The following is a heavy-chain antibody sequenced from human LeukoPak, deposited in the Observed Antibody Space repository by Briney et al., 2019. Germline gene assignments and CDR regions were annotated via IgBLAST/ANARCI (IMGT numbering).Heavy chain of an antibody. CDR1: GFTFSSYA. V-gene: IGHV3-30-3*01. CDR3: ARGLPSLGEWLGGAFDI. J-gene: IGHJ3*02. D-gene: IGHD3-3*01. Sequence: GGSLRLSCAASGFTFSSYAMHWVRQAPGKGREWVAVISYDGSNKYYADSVKGRFTISRDNSKNTLYLQMNSLRAEDTAVYYCARGLPSLGEWLGGAFDIWGQGTMVTVSS. CDR2: ISYDGSNK.